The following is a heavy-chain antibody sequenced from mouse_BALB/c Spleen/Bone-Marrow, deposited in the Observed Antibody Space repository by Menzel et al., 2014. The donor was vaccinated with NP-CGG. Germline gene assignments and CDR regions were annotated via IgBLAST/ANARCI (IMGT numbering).Heavy chain of an antibody. CDR2: MYYSGTI. CDR1: DISITTGNYR. Sequence: EVKLQESGPGLVKPSQTVFLTCTVTDISITTGNYRWSWIRQFPGNKLEWIGYMYYSGTITYNPSLTSRTTITRDTSKNQVFLEMNSLTAEDTATYFCARDRYGYAMDYWGQGTSVTVSS. V-gene: IGHV3-5*02. D-gene: IGHD2-14*01. CDR3: ARDRYGYAMDY. J-gene: IGHJ4*01.